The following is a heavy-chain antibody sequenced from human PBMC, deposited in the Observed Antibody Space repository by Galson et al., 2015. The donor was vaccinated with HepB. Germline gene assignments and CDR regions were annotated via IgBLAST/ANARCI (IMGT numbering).Heavy chain of an antibody. CDR3: PYFFGSGSFFMDV. CDR2: INHSGIP. V-gene: IGHV4-34*01. J-gene: IGHJ6*02. Sequence: PPGKGPEWIGEINHSGIPKYNPSLRSRLTISIDRSKKQFSLKLKSVTAADTAVYYCPYFFGSGSFFMDVWGQGTAVTVSS. D-gene: IGHD3-10*01.